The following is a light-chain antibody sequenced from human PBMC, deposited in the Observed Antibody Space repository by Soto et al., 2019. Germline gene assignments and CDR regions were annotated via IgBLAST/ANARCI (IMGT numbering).Light chain of an antibody. CDR3: KSYTSSNTLV. J-gene: IGLJ1*01. CDR1: SHDVGRYDY. CDR2: EVT. Sequence: QSALTQPASVSGSPGQSITISCTGTSHDVGRYDYVSWYQQHPGKAPKILIYEVTYRPSGVSNRFSASKSGNTASLTISGLQPEDEADYYCKSYTSSNTLVFGTGNKVTVL. V-gene: IGLV2-14*01.